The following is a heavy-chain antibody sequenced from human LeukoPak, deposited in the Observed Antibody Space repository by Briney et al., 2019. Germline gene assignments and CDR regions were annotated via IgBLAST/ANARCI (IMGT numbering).Heavy chain of an antibody. Sequence: SETLSLTCTVSGGSISSRSYYWGWIRQPPGKGLEWIGEINHSGSTNYNPSLKSRVTISVDTSKNQFSLKLSSVTAADTAVYYCARGPNYGGNSKDFDYWGQGTLVTVSS. CDR1: GGSISSRSYY. CDR3: ARGPNYGGNSKDFDY. J-gene: IGHJ4*02. D-gene: IGHD4-23*01. V-gene: IGHV4-39*07. CDR2: INHSGST.